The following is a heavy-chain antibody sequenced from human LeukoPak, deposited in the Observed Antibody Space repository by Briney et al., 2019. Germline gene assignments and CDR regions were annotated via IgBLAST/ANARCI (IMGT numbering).Heavy chain of an antibody. D-gene: IGHD3-22*01. J-gene: IGHJ4*02. V-gene: IGHV3-30*18. CDR1: GFTFSSYG. CDR3: AKSGLVVITTSLSRYFDY. CDR2: ISYDGSNK. Sequence: GRSLRLSCAASGFTFSSYGMHWDRQAPGKGLEWVAVISYDGSNKYYADSVKGRFTISRDNSKNTLYLQMNSLRAEDTAVYYCAKSGLVVITTSLSRYFDYWGQGTLVTVSS.